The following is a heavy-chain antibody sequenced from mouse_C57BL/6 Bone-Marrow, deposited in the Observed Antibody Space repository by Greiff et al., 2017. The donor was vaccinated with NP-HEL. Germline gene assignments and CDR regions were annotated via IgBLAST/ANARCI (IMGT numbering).Heavy chain of an antibody. CDR1: GYTFTDYN. D-gene: IGHD2-4*01. V-gene: IGHV1-22*01. J-gene: IGHJ3*01. CDR3: ARGGYYDLAWFAY. CDR2: INPNNGGT. Sequence: EVQLQQSGPELVKPGASVKMSCKASGYTFTDYNMHWVKQSHGKSLEWIGYINPNNGGTSYNQKFKGKATLTVNKSSSTAYMELRSLTSEDSAVYYCARGGYYDLAWFAYWGQGTLVTVSA.